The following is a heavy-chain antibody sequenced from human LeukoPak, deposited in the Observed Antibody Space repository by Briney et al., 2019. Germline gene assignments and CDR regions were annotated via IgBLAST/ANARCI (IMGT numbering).Heavy chain of an antibody. V-gene: IGHV2-5*01. J-gene: IGHJ1*01. Sequence: SGPTLVNPTQTLTLTCTFSGFSLSTSGVGVGWIRQPPGKALEWLALIYWNDDKRYSPSLKSRLSITKDTSKNQVVLTMANMDPVDTATYYCANGTAVAGARYFQHWGQGTLVTVSS. CDR2: IYWNDDK. CDR3: ANGTAVAGARYFQH. CDR1: GFSLSTSGVG. D-gene: IGHD6-13*01.